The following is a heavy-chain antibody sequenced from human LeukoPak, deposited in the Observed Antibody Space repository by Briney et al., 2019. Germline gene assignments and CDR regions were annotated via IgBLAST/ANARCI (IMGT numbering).Heavy chain of an antibody. CDR3: ARVAGCSSTSCYFRYYYMDV. J-gene: IGHJ6*03. CDR1: GYSISSGYY. D-gene: IGHD2-2*01. CDR2: IYHSGST. V-gene: IGHV4-38-2*02. Sequence: PSETLSLTCTVSGYSISSGYYWGWIRQPPGKGLEWIGSIYHSGSTSYNPSLKSRVTMSVDTSKNQFSLKLSSVTAADTAVYYCARVAGCSSTSCYFRYYYMDVWGKGTTVTISS.